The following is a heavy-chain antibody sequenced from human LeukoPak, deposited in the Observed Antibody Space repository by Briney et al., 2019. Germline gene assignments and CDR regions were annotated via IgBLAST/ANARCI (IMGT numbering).Heavy chain of an antibody. CDR1: GFTFDDYA. V-gene: IGHV3-9*03. Sequence: GGSLRLSCAASGFTFDDYAMHWVRQAPGKGLEWVSGISWNSGSIGYADSVKGRFTISRDNAENSLYLQMNSLRAEDMALYYCAKAAAGTDYYYYMDVWGKGTTVTVSS. CDR3: AKAAAGTDYYYYMDV. J-gene: IGHJ6*03. D-gene: IGHD6-13*01. CDR2: ISWNSGSI.